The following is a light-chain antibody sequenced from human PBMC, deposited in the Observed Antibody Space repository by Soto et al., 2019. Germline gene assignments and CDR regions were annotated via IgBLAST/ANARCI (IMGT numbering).Light chain of an antibody. Sequence: QSVLTQPPSVSGAPGERVTISCAGSSSNIGGNSVSWYQQLPGTAPKLLIYDDNKRPSGIPDRFSGSKSGTSATLGITGFQTGDEADYYCGSWDSRLSAYVFATGTKVIVL. CDR3: GSWDSRLSAYV. V-gene: IGLV1-51*01. CDR2: DDN. CDR1: SSNIGGNS. J-gene: IGLJ1*01.